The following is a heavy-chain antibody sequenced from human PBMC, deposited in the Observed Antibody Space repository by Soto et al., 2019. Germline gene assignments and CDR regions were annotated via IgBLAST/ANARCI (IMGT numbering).Heavy chain of an antibody. J-gene: IGHJ6*02. Sequence: GASVKVSCKASGDTFSFYTINWVRQAPGLGLEWMGRVNPILSMSNYAQKFQGRVTMTADKSTSTAYMELRSLRSEDTAVYYCGRGDWNYYYGMDVWGQGTTVTVSS. CDR3: GRGDWNYYYGMDV. CDR1: GDTFSFYT. V-gene: IGHV1-69*02. D-gene: IGHD2-21*01. CDR2: VNPILSMS.